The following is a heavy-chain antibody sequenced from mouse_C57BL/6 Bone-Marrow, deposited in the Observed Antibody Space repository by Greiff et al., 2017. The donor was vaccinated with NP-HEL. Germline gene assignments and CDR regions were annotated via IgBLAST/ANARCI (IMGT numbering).Heavy chain of an antibody. D-gene: IGHD4-1*01. CDR1: GYSFNDYH. J-gene: IGHJ4*01. CDR2: INPNYGTT. V-gene: IGHV1-39*01. Sequence: EVQLQQSGPELVKPGASVKISCKASGYSFNDYHMNWVKQSNGKRLEWIGVINPNYGTTNYNQKFKGKATLTVDQSSSTAYMQSNSLTSEDSADYYCERARRTGNYAMDYWGQGTSVTVCS. CDR3: ERARRTGNYAMDY.